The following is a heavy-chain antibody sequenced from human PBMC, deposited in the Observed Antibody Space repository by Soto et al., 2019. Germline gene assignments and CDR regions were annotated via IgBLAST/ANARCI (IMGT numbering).Heavy chain of an antibody. V-gene: IGHV1-69*01. CDR1: GGTFSSYA. CDR2: VIPIFGTA. Sequence: QVQLVQSGAEVKKPGSSVKVSCKASGGTFSSYAISWVRQAPGQGLEWMGGVIPIFGTANYAQKFQGRVTITAGESTRPADVELSSVRSEVTAVYYCARADYGDDLISAGYYFDYWGKGTLVTVSS. D-gene: IGHD4-17*01. J-gene: IGHJ4*02. CDR3: ARADYGDDLISAGYYFDY.